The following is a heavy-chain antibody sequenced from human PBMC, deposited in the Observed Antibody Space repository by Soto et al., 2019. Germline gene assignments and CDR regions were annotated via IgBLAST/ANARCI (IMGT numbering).Heavy chain of an antibody. J-gene: IGHJ4*02. CDR2: MNPNSGNT. CDR3: ARDVEGGSQWELRDY. Sequence: ASVKVSCKASGYIFTSYDINWVRQATGQGLEWMGWMNPNSGNTGYAQKLQGRVTMTRDTSTSTAYMELRSLRSDDTAVYYCARDVEGGSQWELRDYWGQGTLVTVSS. CDR1: GYIFTSYD. D-gene: IGHD1-26*01. V-gene: IGHV1-8*01.